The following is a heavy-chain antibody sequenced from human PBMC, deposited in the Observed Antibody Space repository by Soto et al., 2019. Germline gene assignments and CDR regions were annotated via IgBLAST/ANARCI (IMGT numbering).Heavy chain of an antibody. D-gene: IGHD1-1*01. V-gene: IGHV4-30-4*01. CDR3: ARDFSLERLNYYYYGMDV. CDR1: GGSISSGDYY. Sequence: SETLSLTCTVSGGSISSGDYYWSWIRQPPGKGLEWIGYIYYSGSTYYNPSLKSRVTISVDTSKNQFSLKLSSVTAADTAVYYCARDFSLERLNYYYYGMDVWGQGTTVT. J-gene: IGHJ6*02. CDR2: IYYSGST.